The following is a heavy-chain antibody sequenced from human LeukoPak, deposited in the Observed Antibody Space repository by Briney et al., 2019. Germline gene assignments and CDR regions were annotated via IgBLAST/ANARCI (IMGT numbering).Heavy chain of an antibody. CDR2: ISYDGSNK. CDR1: GFTFSSYA. CDR3: ARDIAVALFDY. V-gene: IGHV3-30*04. D-gene: IGHD6-19*01. J-gene: IGHJ4*02. Sequence: GGSLRLSCAASGFTFSSYAMHWVRQAPGKGLEWVAVISYDGSNKYYADSVKGRFTISRDNSKNTLYLQMNSLRAEDTAVYYCARDIAVALFDYWGQGTLVTVS.